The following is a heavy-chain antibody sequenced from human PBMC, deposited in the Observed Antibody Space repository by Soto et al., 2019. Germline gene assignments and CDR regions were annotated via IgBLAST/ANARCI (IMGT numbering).Heavy chain of an antibody. V-gene: IGHV4-59*01. D-gene: IGHD5-12*01. CDR3: ARGGGYSGYDY. CDR2: IYYSGST. Sequence: KQSQTLSLTCTVSGGSISSYYWSWIRQPPGKGLEWIGYIYYSGSTNYNPSLKSRVTISVDTSKNQFSLKLSSVTAADTAVYYCARGGGYSGYDYWGQGTLVTVSS. CDR1: GGSISSYY. J-gene: IGHJ4*02.